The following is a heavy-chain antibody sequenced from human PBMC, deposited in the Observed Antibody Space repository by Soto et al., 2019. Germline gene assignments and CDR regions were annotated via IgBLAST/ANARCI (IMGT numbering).Heavy chain of an antibody. V-gene: IGHV3-23*01. CDR1: GVTFSSYA. Sequence: GGSLRLSCAASGVTFSSYAMSWVRQAPGKGLEWVSSVSAGGDMTYYSDSVKGPFTISRDNSNNALFLQMNSLRAEDTALYYCARGDRGGSGSPASYYYSGLDVWGQGTTVTVSS. D-gene: IGHD3-10*01. CDR3: ARGDRGGSGSPASYYYSGLDV. CDR2: VSAGGDMT. J-gene: IGHJ6*02.